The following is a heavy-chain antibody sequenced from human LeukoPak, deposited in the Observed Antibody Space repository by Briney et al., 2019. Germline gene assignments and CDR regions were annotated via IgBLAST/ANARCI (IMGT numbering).Heavy chain of an antibody. CDR3: ARGTMVRGVILGY. J-gene: IGHJ4*02. V-gene: IGHV1-2*02. CDR2: INPNSGGT. CDR1: GYTFTSYY. D-gene: IGHD3-10*01. Sequence: GASVKVSCKASGYTFTSYYMHWVRQAPGQGLEWMGWINPNSGGTNYAQKFQGRVTMTRDTSISTAYMELSRLRSDDTAVYYCARGTMVRGVILGYWGQGTLVTVSS.